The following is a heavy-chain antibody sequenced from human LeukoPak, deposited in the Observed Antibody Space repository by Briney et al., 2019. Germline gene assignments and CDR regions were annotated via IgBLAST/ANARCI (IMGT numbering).Heavy chain of an antibody. CDR2: INQDGSEK. J-gene: IGHJ4*02. V-gene: IGHV3-7*02. CDR3: ARGPEDYYESSGYFYW. CDR1: GFTFSRFW. Sequence: PGGSLRLSCAGSGFTFSRFWMSWVRQAPGKGLEWVANINQDGSEKYYVDSVKGRFTISRDNAKNSLYLQMNSLRGEDTAVYYCARGPEDYYESSGYFYWWGQGTLVTVSS. D-gene: IGHD3-22*01.